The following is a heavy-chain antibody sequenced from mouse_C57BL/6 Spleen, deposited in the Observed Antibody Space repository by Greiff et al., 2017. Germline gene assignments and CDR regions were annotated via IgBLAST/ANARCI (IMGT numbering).Heavy chain of an antibody. CDR3: ARGGDGYYFDY. CDR2: IYPGSGNT. V-gene: IGHV1-76*01. CDR1: GYTFTDYY. D-gene: IGHD2-3*01. J-gene: IGHJ2*01. Sequence: VQLQQSGAELVRPGASVKLSCKASGYTFTDYYINWVKQRPGQGLEWIARIYPGSGNTYYNEKFKGKATLTAEQSSSTAYMQLSSLTSEDSAFYFCARGGDGYYFDYWGQGTTLTVSS.